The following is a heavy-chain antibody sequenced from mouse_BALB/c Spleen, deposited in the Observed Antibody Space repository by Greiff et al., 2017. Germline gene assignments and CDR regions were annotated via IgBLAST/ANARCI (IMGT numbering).Heavy chain of an antibody. D-gene: IGHD1-2*01. J-gene: IGHJ4*01. CDR2: ISSGSSTI. CDR3: AITTAYPMDY. Sequence: EVKLVESGGGLVQPGGSRKLSCAASGFTFSSFGMHWVRQAPEKGLEWVAYISSGSSTIYYADTVKGRFTISRDNPKNTLFLQMTSLRSEDTAMYYCAITTAYPMDYWGQGTSVTVSS. V-gene: IGHV5-17*02. CDR1: GFTFSSFG.